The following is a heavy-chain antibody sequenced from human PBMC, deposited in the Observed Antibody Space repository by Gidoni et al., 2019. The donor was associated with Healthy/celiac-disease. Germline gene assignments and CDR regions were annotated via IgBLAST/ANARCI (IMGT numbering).Heavy chain of an antibody. V-gene: IGHV3-23*04. Sequence: EVQLVESGGGLVQPGGSLRPSCAASGFTSSSYAMGWVRQASGKGLEWVSAISGSGGSTYYADSVKGRFTISRDNSKNTLYLQMNSLRAEDTAVYYCAKEGPYLGSVYGMDVWGQGTTVTVSS. CDR1: GFTSSSYA. CDR3: AKEGPYLGSVYGMDV. D-gene: IGHD3-16*01. J-gene: IGHJ6*02. CDR2: ISGSGGST.